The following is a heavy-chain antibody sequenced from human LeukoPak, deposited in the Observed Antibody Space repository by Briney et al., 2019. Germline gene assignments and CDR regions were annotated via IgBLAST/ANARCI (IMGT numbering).Heavy chain of an antibody. CDR2: INHSGST. CDR1: GGSFSGYY. D-gene: IGHD3-3*01. CDR3: ARGPDVFRVIH. J-gene: IGHJ4*02. V-gene: IGHV4-34*01. Sequence: SETLSLTCAVCGGSFSGYYWSWIRQPPGKGLEWIGEINHSGSTNYNPSLKSRVTISVDTSKNQFSLKLGSVTAADTAVYYCARGPDVFRVIHWGQGTLVTVSS.